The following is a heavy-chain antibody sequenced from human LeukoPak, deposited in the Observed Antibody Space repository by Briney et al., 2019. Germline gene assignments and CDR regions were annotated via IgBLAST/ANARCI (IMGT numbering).Heavy chain of an antibody. D-gene: IGHD2-2*01. CDR3: ARAEYCSSTSCYGNWFDP. CDR1: GYTFTGYY. CDR2: INPNSGGT. V-gene: IGHV1-2*02. Sequence: ASVKVSCKASGYTFTGYYMHLVRQAPGQGLEWMGWINPNSGGTNYAQKFQGRVTMTRDTSISTAYMELSRLRSDDTAVYYCARAEYCSSTSCYGNWFDPWGQGTLVTVSS. J-gene: IGHJ5*02.